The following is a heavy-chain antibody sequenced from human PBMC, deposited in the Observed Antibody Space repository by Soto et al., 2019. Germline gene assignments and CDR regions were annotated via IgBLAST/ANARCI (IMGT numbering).Heavy chain of an antibody. CDR3: ARGGLRSYWFDP. J-gene: IGHJ5*02. D-gene: IGHD3-10*01. V-gene: IGHV3-74*01. CDR2: IIGDGSNT. Sequence: EVQLVESGGGLVQPGGSLRLSCAASGFTFSTYWMHWVRQAPGKGLVWVSRIIGDGSNTNYADSVKGRFTISRDNAKNMLYLQVSGLRAEDTAVYYCARGGLRSYWFDPWGQGTLVTVSS. CDR1: GFTFSTYW.